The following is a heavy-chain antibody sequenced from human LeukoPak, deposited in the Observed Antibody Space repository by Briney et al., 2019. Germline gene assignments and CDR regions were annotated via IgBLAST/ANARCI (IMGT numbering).Heavy chain of an antibody. D-gene: IGHD6-13*01. Sequence: ASVKVSCKASGYTFTSRAINWVRQAPGQGLEWMGWINTNTGNPTYAQGFTGRFVFSLDTSVSTAYLQISSLKAEDTAMYYCARGGYPYLSTWSSDYWGQGTLVTVSS. CDR1: GYTFTSRA. CDR3: ARGGYPYLSTWSSDY. J-gene: IGHJ4*02. V-gene: IGHV7-4-1*02. CDR2: INTNTGNP.